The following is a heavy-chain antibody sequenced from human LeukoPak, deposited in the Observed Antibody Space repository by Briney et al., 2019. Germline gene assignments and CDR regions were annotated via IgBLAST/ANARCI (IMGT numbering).Heavy chain of an antibody. Sequence: SVKVACKASGGTFSSYAISWVRQAPGQGLEWMGGIIPIFGTANYAQKFQGRVTITADESTSTAYMELSSLGSEDTAVYYCARVNEYYYYMDVWGKGTTVTVSS. CDR2: IIPIFGTA. D-gene: IGHD1-1*01. V-gene: IGHV1-69*13. CDR3: ARVNEYYYYMDV. CDR1: GGTFSSYA. J-gene: IGHJ6*03.